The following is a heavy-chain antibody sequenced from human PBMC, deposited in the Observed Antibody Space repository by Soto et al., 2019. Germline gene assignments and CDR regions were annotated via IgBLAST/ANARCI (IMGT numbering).Heavy chain of an antibody. CDR2: ISTSGGTT. D-gene: IGHD6-19*01. CDR3: ANSPTAVAGTTYYFDY. CDR1: GFTFSSYA. J-gene: IGHJ4*02. V-gene: IGHV3-23*01. Sequence: EVQLLESGGGLVQPGGSLRLSCAASGFTFSSYAMSWVRQAPGKGLEWVSAISTSGGTTYYADSVKGRFTISRDNSKNTLYLQMNSLRAEDTAVYYCANSPTAVAGTTYYFDYWGQGTLVTVSS.